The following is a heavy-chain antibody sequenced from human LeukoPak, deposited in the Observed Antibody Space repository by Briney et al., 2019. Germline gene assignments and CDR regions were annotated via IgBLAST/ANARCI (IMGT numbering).Heavy chain of an antibody. CDR1: GGSISSYY. V-gene: IGHV4-59*01. CDR3: ARGGVYRAFDI. CDR2: IYYSGST. J-gene: IGHJ3*02. Sequence: SETLSLTCTVSGGSISSYYWSWIRQPPGKGLEWIGYIYYSGSTNYNPSPKSRVTISVDTSKNQFSLKLSSVTAADTAVYYCARGGVYRAFDIWGQGTMVTVSS. D-gene: IGHD1-26*01.